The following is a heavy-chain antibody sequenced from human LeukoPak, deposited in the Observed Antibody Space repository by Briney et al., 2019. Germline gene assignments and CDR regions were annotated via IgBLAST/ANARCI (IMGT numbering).Heavy chain of an antibody. D-gene: IGHD4-17*01. CDR2: INPSGGST. V-gene: IGHV1-46*01. J-gene: IGHJ3*02. CDR3: ARDYPYGYGAHRDAFDI. CDR1: GYTFTSYY. Sequence: ASVKVSCKASGYTFTSYYMHWVRQAPGQGLEWMGIINPSGGSTSYARKFQGRVTMTRDMSTSTVYMELSSLRSEDTAVYYCARDYPYGYGAHRDAFDIWGQGTMVTVSS.